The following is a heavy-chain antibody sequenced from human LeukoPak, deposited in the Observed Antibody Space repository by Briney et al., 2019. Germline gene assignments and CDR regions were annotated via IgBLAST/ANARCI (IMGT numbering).Heavy chain of an antibody. CDR2: ISYDGSNK. J-gene: IGHJ4*02. CDR3: AKAHYDILTGYSDY. D-gene: IGHD3-9*01. CDR1: GFTFSSYG. V-gene: IGHV3-30*18. Sequence: GGSLRLSCAASGFTFSSYGMHWVRQAPGKGLEWVAVISYDGSNKYYADSVKGRFTISRDNSKNTLYLQMNSLRAEDTAVYYCAKAHYDILTGYSDYWGQGTLVTVSS.